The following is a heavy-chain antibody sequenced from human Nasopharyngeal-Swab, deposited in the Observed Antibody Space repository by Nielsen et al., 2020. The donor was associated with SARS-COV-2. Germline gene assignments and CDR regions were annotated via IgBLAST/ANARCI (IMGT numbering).Heavy chain of an antibody. CDR2: ISYDGNNK. CDR3: AKEEGGYDFWSGYSKPLNAFDI. V-gene: IGHV3-30*18. D-gene: IGHD3-3*01. J-gene: IGHJ3*02. Sequence: VRQAPGKGLEWVAVISYDGNNKFYADSLKGRFTVSRDNSENTLYLQMNSLRPEDTAVYYCAKEEGGYDFWSGYSKPLNAFDIWGQGTMVTVSS.